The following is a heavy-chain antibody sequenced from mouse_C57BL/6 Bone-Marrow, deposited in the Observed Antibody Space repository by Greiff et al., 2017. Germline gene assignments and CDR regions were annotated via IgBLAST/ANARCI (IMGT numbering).Heavy chain of an antibody. D-gene: IGHD3-2*02. CDR3: ATSSASGFDY. V-gene: IGHV1-85*01. CDR1: GYTFTSYD. Sequence: VQLQQSGPELVKPGASVKLSCKASGYTFTSYDINWVKQRPGQGLEWIGWIYPRDGSTKYNEKFKVKATLTVDTSSSTAYMELHSLTSEDSAVYCCATSSASGFDYWDQGTTLTVSS. CDR2: IYPRDGST. J-gene: IGHJ2*01.